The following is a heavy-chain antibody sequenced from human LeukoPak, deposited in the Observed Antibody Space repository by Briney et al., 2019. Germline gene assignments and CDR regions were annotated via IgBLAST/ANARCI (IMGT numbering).Heavy chain of an antibody. CDR1: GGSISSYY. Sequence: SETLSLTCTVSGGSISSYYWSWIRQPPGKGLEWIGYIYYSGSTNYNPSLKSRVTISVDTSKNQFSLKLSSVTAADTAVYYCARAEGGIGGAYYFDYWGQGTLVTVSS. D-gene: IGHD1-26*01. V-gene: IGHV4-59*01. CDR2: IYYSGST. CDR3: ARAEGGIGGAYYFDY. J-gene: IGHJ4*02.